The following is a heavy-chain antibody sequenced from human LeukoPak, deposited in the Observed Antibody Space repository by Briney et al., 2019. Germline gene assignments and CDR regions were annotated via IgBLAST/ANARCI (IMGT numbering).Heavy chain of an antibody. CDR3: AREKVTATRSFFDY. V-gene: IGHV3-74*01. D-gene: IGHD2-21*02. CDR2: LNSDGGIT. J-gene: IGHJ4*02. Sequence: GGSLRLSCAASGFTFSSYAMSWVRQAPGKGLVWVSRLNSDGGITTYADSVKGRFTISRDNAKNSLYLQMNSLRADDTAVYYCAREKVTATRSFFDYWGQGTLVTVSS. CDR1: GFTFSSYA.